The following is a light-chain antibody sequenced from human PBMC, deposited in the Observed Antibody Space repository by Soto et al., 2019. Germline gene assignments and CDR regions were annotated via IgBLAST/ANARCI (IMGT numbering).Light chain of an antibody. Sequence: QSVLTQPASVSGSPGQSITISCTGATSDVGGYNYVSWYQHHPGEALKLIIYNVNDRPSGVSDRFSASKSGNTASLTISGLQAEDEGDHYCSSYTSSITQVLFGGGTKVTVL. CDR3: SSYTSSITQVL. CDR1: TSDVGGYNY. V-gene: IGLV2-14*03. CDR2: NVN. J-gene: IGLJ2*01.